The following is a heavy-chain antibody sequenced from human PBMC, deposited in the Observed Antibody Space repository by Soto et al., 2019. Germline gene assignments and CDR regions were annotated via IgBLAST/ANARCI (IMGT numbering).Heavy chain of an antibody. CDR2: IIPIFGTA. CDR1: GGTFSSYA. Sequence: SVKVSCKASGGTFSSYAISWVRQAPGQGLEWMGGIIPIFGTANYAQKFQGRVTITADESTSTAYMELSSLRSEDTAVYYCARGSGIAVAGTHGGWCDPWGQGTLVTVSS. V-gene: IGHV1-69*13. J-gene: IGHJ5*02. CDR3: ARGSGIAVAGTHGGWCDP. D-gene: IGHD6-19*01.